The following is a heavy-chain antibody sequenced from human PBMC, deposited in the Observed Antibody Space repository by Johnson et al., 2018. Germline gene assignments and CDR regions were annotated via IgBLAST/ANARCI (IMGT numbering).Heavy chain of an antibody. CDR2: IGGSGGSP. CDR1: GFTFSSYA. Sequence: VQLVESGGGLVQPGGSLRLSCVASGFTFSSYAMSWVRQAPGKGLEWVSAIGGSGGSPYFADSVRGRFTISRDNSKNTLYLQMNSLRAEDTAVYYGASREGSNGYYDAFDMWGQGTMVTVSS. J-gene: IGHJ3*02. V-gene: IGHV3-23*04. D-gene: IGHD3-22*01. CDR3: ASREGSNGYYDAFDM.